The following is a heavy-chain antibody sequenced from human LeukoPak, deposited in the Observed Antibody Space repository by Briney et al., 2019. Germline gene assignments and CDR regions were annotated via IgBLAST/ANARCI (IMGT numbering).Heavy chain of an antibody. CDR2: ISYDGSYK. V-gene: IGHV3-30*04. CDR1: GFTFSTYA. D-gene: IGHD7-27*01. CDR3: ARGSLTGGKRYYFDY. J-gene: IGHJ4*02. Sequence: GGSLRLSCAASGFTFSTYAMHWVRQAPGRGLEWVAVISYDGSYKYYADSVKGRFTISRENSKNTQYLQMNSLRDEDTAVYYCARGSLTGGKRYYFDYWGQGTLVTVSS.